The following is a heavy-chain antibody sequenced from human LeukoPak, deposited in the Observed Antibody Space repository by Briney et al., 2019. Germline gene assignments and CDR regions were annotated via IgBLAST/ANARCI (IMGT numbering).Heavy chain of an antibody. Sequence: GGSLRLSCAASGFTFSSYGMHWVRQAPGKGLEWVSGITGSGANTYYADSVKGRFTISRDNSKNTLSLQMDSLRAEDTAVYYCASLMSRVIVTGDFDNWGQGTLVTVSS. CDR3: ASLMSRVIVTGDFDN. J-gene: IGHJ4*02. V-gene: IGHV3-23*01. D-gene: IGHD1-14*01. CDR1: GFTFSSYG. CDR2: ITGSGANT.